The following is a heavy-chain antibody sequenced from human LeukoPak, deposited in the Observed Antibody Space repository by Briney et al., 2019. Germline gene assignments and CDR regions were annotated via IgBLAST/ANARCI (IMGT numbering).Heavy chain of an antibody. J-gene: IGHJ4*02. V-gene: IGHV4-39*01. CDR3: ARLCIKTSCYTSDY. Sequence: SETLSLTCAVSGGSISSSSYNWGWSRQPPGKGLEWIGSIYYSGNTYYNPSLKSRVTISVDTSKNQFSLKLSSVTAADTALYYCARLCIKTSCYTSDYWGQGTLVTVSS. D-gene: IGHD2-2*02. CDR1: GGSISSSSYN. CDR2: IYYSGNT.